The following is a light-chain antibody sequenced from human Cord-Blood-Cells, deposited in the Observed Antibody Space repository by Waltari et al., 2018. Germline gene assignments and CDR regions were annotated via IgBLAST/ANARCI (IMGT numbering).Light chain of an antibody. CDR3: SSYTSSSTVV. CDR1: SSDVGGYNY. Sequence: QSALTQPASVSGSPGQSITISCTGTSSDVGGYNYVSWYQQHPGNAPKLMIYDVSKRPSGVSNRFSGSKSGSTASLTISGLQAEDEADYYCSSYTSSSTVVFGGGTKLTVL. CDR2: DVS. V-gene: IGLV2-14*01. J-gene: IGLJ2*01.